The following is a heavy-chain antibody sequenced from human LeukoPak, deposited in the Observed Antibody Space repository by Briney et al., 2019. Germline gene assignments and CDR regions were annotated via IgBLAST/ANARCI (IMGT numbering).Heavy chain of an antibody. Sequence: SQTLSLTCAVSGGSISSGDYSWSWIRQPPGKGLEWIGYIFQSGSTYYNPSLKSRVTISVDRSKNQFSLKLSSVTAADTAVYYCARLAGAKGEDYWGQGTLVTVSS. J-gene: IGHJ4*02. CDR3: ARLAGAKGEDY. V-gene: IGHV4-30-2*01. CDR1: GGSISSGDYS. CDR2: IFQSGST. D-gene: IGHD3-16*01.